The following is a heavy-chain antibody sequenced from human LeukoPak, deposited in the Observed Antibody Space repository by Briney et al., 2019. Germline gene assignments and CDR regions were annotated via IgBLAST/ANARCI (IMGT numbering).Heavy chain of an antibody. J-gene: IGHJ4*02. CDR1: GFTFGDYA. V-gene: IGHV3-49*03. D-gene: IGHD6-19*01. CDR2: IRSKAYGGTT. Sequence: GGSLRLSCTASGFTFGDYAMSWIRQAPGKGLEWVGFIRSKAYGGTTEYAASVKGRFTISRDDSKSIAYLQMNSLKTEDTAVYYCTTEQWHYWGQGTLVTVSS. CDR3: TTEQWHY.